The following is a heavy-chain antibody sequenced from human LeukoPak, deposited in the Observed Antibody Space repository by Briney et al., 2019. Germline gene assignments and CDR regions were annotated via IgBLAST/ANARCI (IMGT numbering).Heavy chain of an antibody. D-gene: IGHD3-22*01. CDR3: ARGTYYYDSSGYYYYYGMDV. V-gene: IGHV5-51*01. CDR2: IYPGDSDI. J-gene: IGHJ6*02. Sequence: GESLKISCKGSGYSFTSYWIGWVRQMPGKGLEWMGIIYPGDSDIRYSPSFQGQVTISADKSISTAYLQWSSLKASDTAMYYCARGTYYYDSSGYYYYYGMDVWGQGTTVTVSS. CDR1: GYSFTSYW.